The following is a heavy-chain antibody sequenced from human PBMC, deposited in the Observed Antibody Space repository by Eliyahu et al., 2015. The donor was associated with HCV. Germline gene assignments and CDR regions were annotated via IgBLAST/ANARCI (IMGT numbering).Heavy chain of an antibody. CDR1: GFXFITYA. J-gene: IGHJ4*02. CDR2: ISMTSGAT. V-gene: IGHV3-23*01. CDR3: AKEGDSGSYFDS. D-gene: IGHD1-26*01. Sequence: EVQLLESGGGLVQPGGSLRLSCAASGFXFITYAMXWVRQAPGKGLEWVSSISMTSGATYYADSVKGRFTISRDNSKNTLSLQMNGLRAEDTAVYYCAKEGDSGSYFDSWGQGTLVTVSS.